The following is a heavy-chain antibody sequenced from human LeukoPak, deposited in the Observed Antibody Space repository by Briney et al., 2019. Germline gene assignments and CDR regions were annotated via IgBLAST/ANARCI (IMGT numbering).Heavy chain of an antibody. CDR1: GASFSGYY. CDR3: ARGMSYGDYGLNY. D-gene: IGHD4-17*01. Sequence: SETLSLTCAVNGASFSGYYWNWIRQPPGKGLEWIGEINHSGSTNYNPSLKSRVTISVDTSKNQFSLKLSSVTAADTAVYYCARGMSYGDYGLNYWGQGTLVTVSS. CDR2: INHSGST. J-gene: IGHJ4*02. V-gene: IGHV4-34*01.